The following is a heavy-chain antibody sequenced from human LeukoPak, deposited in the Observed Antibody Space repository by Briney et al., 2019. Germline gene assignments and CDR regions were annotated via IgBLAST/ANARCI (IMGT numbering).Heavy chain of an antibody. D-gene: IGHD5-18*01. CDR1: GFTFSSSA. J-gene: IGHJ4*02. V-gene: IGHV3-23*01. CDR2: ISASGGST. CDR3: AKLVDTAGRPRQGFDY. Sequence: GGSLRLSCAASGFTFSSSAMSWVRQVPGKGLEWVSGISASGGSTSYADSVKGRFTISRDNSKNTLYMQMNRLRAEDTAVYYCAKLVDTAGRPRQGFDYWGQGTLVTVSS.